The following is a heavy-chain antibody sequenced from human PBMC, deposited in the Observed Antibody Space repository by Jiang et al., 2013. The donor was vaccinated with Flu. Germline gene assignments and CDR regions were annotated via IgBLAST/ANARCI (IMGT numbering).Heavy chain of an antibody. Sequence: VQLLESGGGVVQPGRSLRLSCAASGFTFSSYGMHWVRQAPGKGLEWVAVIWYDGSNKYYADSVKGRFTISRDNSKNTLYLQMNSLRAEDTAVYYCARDLSPPTDDDFWSGYSNWGQGTLVTVSS. CDR2: IWYDGSNK. CDR1: GFTFSSYG. D-gene: IGHD3-3*01. V-gene: IGHV3-33*01. J-gene: IGHJ4*02. CDR3: ARDLSPPTDDDFWSGYSN.